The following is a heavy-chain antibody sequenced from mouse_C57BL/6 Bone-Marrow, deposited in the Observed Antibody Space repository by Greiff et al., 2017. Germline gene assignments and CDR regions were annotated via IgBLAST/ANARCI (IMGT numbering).Heavy chain of an antibody. Sequence: VQLQQPGAELVKPGASVKLSCKASGYTFTSYWMQWVKQRPGQGLEWIGEIDPSDSYTNYNQKFKGKATLTVDTSSSTAYMQLSSLTSEDSAVYDCARDGSSFWYFDVWGTGTTVTVSS. CDR3: ARDGSSFWYFDV. D-gene: IGHD1-1*01. CDR2: IDPSDSYT. CDR1: GYTFTSYW. J-gene: IGHJ1*03. V-gene: IGHV1-50*01.